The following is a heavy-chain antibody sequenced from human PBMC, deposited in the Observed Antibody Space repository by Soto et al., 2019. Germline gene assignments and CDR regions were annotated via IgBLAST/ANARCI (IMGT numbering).Heavy chain of an antibody. CDR2: ISSSSSYT. Sequence: GGSLRLSCAASGFTFSSYSMNWVRQAPGKGLEWVSYISSSSSYTNYADSVKGRFTISRDNAKNSLYLQMNSLRAEDTAVYYCASWMDFWGQGTTVTVSS. V-gene: IGHV3-21*05. CDR3: ASWMDF. CDR1: GFTFSSYS. J-gene: IGHJ6*02.